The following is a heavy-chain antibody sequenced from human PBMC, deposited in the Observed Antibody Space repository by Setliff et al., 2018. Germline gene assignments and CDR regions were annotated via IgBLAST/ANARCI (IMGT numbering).Heavy chain of an antibody. CDR1: GLRFSDAW. V-gene: IGHV4-34*01. D-gene: IGHD3-10*01. CDR3: ARVLVLGYNWFDP. CDR2: ISHSGNT. Sequence: GSLRLSCAVSGLRFSDAWVSWVRQAPGKGLEWIGEISHSGNTNYNPSFKSRVTISIDTSKNQFSLKVNSVTAADTAVYFCARVLVLGYNWFDPWGQGTLVTVSS. J-gene: IGHJ5*02.